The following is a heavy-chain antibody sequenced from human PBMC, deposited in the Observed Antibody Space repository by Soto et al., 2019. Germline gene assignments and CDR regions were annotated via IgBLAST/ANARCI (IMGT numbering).Heavy chain of an antibody. Sequence: ASVKVSCKASGYTFTYRYLHWVRQAPGQALEWMGWITPFNGNTNYAQKFQDRVTFTRDMSLSTAYMELSSLRSEDTAMYYCARSPLNWNDESGDSYFDYWGQGTLVTAPQ. J-gene: IGHJ4*02. CDR2: ITPFNGNT. CDR1: GYTFTYRY. V-gene: IGHV1-45*02. CDR3: ARSPLNWNDESGDSYFDY. D-gene: IGHD1-1*01.